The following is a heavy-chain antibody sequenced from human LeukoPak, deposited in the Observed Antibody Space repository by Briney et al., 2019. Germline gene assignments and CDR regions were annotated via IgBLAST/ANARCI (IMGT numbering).Heavy chain of an antibody. CDR1: GGSFSSYY. D-gene: IGHD1-26*01. V-gene: IGHV4-59*01. CDR2: IYYSGSA. J-gene: IGHJ4*02. CDR3: ARGGSYYDY. Sequence: SETLSLTCAVYGGSFSSYYWSWIRQPPGKGLEWIGYIYYSGSANYSPSLKSRVTISVDTSKNQFSLKLSSVIAADTAVYYCARGGSYYDYWGQGTLVTVSS.